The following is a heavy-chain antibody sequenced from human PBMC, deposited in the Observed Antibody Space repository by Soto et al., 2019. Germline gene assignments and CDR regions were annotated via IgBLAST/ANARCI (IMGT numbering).Heavy chain of an antibody. J-gene: IGHJ4*02. D-gene: IGHD2-15*01. V-gene: IGHV4-59*06. CDR2: IYYSGST. CDR1: GGSISSYY. Sequence: PSETLSLTCTVSGGSISSYYWSWIRQHPGKGLEWIGYIYYSGSTYYNPSLKSRVTISVDTSKNQFSLKLSSVTAADTAVYYCARAPGYCSGGSCYVAFDYWGQGTLVTVSS. CDR3: ARAPGYCSGGSCYVAFDY.